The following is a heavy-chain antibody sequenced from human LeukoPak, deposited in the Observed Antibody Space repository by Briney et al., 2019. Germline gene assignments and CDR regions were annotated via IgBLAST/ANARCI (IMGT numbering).Heavy chain of an antibody. J-gene: IGHJ4*02. D-gene: IGHD5-18*01. CDR3: VSTRGFSYGYFDY. V-gene: IGHV4-39*01. CDR2: IYYSKNT. Sequence: PSETLSLTCTVSGGSISSSSAYWGWIRQPPGKGLEWIGSIYYSKNTYYNPSLKSRVTISADTSKNQCSLTLGSVSATDTAVYYCVSTRGFSYGYFDYWGQGTLVTVSS. CDR1: GGSISSSSAY.